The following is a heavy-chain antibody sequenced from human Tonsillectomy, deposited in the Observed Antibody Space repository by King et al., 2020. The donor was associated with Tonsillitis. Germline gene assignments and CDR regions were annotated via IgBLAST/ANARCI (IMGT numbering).Heavy chain of an antibody. J-gene: IGHJ6*02. CDR3: AREGAIAVASTYYGMDV. D-gene: IGHD6-19*01. V-gene: IGHV3-21*01. CDR2: ISSSSNYI. CDR1: GFTFSSYS. Sequence: QLVQSGGGLVKPGGSLRLSCAASGFTFSSYSMNWVRQAPGKGLEWVSSISSSSNYIYYADSVKGRFTISRDNAKNSLYLQMNSLRAEDTAVYYCAREGAIAVASTYYGMDVWGQGTTVTVSS.